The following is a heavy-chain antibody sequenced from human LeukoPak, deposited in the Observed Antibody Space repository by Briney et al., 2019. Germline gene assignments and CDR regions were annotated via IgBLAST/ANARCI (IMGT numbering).Heavy chain of an antibody. J-gene: IGHJ6*03. D-gene: IGHD3-10*02. Sequence: GGSLRLSCAASGFTFSSYAMSWGRQPPGKGLEWFSAISVSGGTTYYADSEKGRFTISRDNSKNTLYLQMDSLGAEDAAVYYSARETCSVCYMDVWGKGTTVTVSS. CDR3: ARETCSVCYMDV. CDR2: ISVSGGTT. CDR1: GFTFSSYA. V-gene: IGHV3-23*01.